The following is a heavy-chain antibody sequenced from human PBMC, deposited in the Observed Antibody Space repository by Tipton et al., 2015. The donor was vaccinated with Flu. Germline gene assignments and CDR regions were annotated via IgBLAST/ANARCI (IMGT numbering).Heavy chain of an antibody. J-gene: IGHJ5*02. D-gene: IGHD4-11*01. CDR2: IFHTGST. CDR3: ARRDYNKYMSDPNSWFDP. CDR1: GHSISSDYY. Sequence: TLSLTCTISGHSISSDYYWGWIRQSPGKGLEWIGNIFHTGSTYHNPSLKSRVTISVDTSKNQFSLKVFSVTAADTAVYYYARRDYNKYMSDPNSWFDPWGKGILVTVSS. V-gene: IGHV4-38-2*02.